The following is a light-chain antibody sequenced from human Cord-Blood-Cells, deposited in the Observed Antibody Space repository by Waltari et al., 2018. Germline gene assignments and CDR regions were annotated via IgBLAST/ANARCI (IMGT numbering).Light chain of an antibody. J-gene: IGLJ3*02. CDR3: CSYAGSYTGV. V-gene: IGLV2-11*01. CDR2: DVS. Sequence: QSAPTQPRSVSGSPGQSVTISCTGTSSDVCGYNYVSWYQQHPGKAPKLMIYDVSKRRSCVPDRFSVSNAGNTASLTISVLQAEDEAYYYCCSYAGSYTGVFGGGTKLTVL. CDR1: SSDVCGYNY.